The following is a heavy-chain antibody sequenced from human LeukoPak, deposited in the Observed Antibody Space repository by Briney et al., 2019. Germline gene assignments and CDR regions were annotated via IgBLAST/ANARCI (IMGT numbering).Heavy chain of an antibody. J-gene: IGHJ4*02. Sequence: ASVKVSCKASGYTLTSYDINWVRQATGQGLEWMGWMNPNSGNTGYAQKFQGRVTMTRNTSISTAYMELSSLRSEDTAVYYCARGLDYWFGELLDYWGQGTLVTVSS. V-gene: IGHV1-8*01. D-gene: IGHD3-10*01. CDR3: ARGLDYWFGELLDY. CDR2: MNPNSGNT. CDR1: GYTLTSYD.